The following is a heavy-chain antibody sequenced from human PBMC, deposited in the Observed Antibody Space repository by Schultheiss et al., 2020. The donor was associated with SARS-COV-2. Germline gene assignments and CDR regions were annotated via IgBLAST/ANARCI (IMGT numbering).Heavy chain of an antibody. D-gene: IGHD6-19*01. J-gene: IGHJ6*02. CDR1: GYSFTSYW. Sequence: GESLKISCKGSGYSFTSYWIGWVRQMPGKGLEWMGIIYPGDSDTRYSPSFQGQVTISADKSISTAYLQWSSLKASDTAMYYCARHASSSGWYYYYYGMDVWGQGTTVTVSS. CDR2: IYPGDSDT. V-gene: IGHV5-51*01. CDR3: ARHASSSGWYYYYYGMDV.